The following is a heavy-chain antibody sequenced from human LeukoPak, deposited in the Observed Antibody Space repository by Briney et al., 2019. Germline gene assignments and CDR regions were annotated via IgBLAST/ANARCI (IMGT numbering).Heavy chain of an antibody. J-gene: IGHJ5*02. V-gene: IGHV4-59*01. D-gene: IGHD4-17*01. Sequence: NPSETLPLTCTVSGGSISSYYWSWIRQPPGKGLEWIGYIYYSGGTNYDPSLKSRVTISVDTSKNQFSLKLSSVTAADTAVYYCARVSPTAGEQYNWFDPWGQGTLVTVYS. CDR1: GGSISSYY. CDR2: IYYSGGT. CDR3: ARVSPTAGEQYNWFDP.